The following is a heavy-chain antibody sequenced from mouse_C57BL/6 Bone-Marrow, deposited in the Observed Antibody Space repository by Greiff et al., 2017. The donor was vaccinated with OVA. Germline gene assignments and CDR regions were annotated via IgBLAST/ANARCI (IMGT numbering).Heavy chain of an antibody. Sequence: EVKLVESGGGLVKPGGSLKLSCAASGFTFSSYTMSWVRQTPEKRLEWVATISGGGGNTYYPDSVKGRFTISRDNAKNTLYLQMSSLRSEDTALYYCARHLTGFFPYWGQGTLVTVSA. D-gene: IGHD4-1*01. V-gene: IGHV5-9*01. CDR1: GFTFSSYT. CDR3: ARHLTGFFPY. CDR2: ISGGGGNT. J-gene: IGHJ3*01.